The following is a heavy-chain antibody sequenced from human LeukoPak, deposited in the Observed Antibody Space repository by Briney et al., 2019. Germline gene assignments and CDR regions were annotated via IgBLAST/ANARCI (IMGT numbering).Heavy chain of an antibody. J-gene: IGHJ4*02. V-gene: IGHV3-30*18. CDR3: AKVIGGYSYGYDGFDY. CDR2: ISYDGSNK. CDR1: GFTFSSYG. Sequence: GGSLRLSCAASGFTFSSYGMHWVRQAPGKGLEWVAVISYDGSNKYYADSVKGRFTISRDNSKNTLYLQMNSLRAEDTAVYYCAKVIGGYSYGYDGFDYWGQGTLVTVSS. D-gene: IGHD5-18*01.